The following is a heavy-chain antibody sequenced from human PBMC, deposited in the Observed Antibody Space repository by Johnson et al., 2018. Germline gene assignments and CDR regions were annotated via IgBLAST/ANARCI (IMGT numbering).Heavy chain of an antibody. Sequence: VQLVQSGGGLVQPGGSXRLSCAASGFTFSNAWMSWVRQAPGKGLEWVGRIKSKRDGGTKDYAAPGKGRFTISRDDSKNTLYLQMNSLKTEDTAVYYCTRRGVSKETYYYYYIMDVWGQGTTVTVSS. J-gene: IGHJ6*02. CDR3: TRRGVSKETYYYYYIMDV. CDR2: IKSKRDGGTK. V-gene: IGHV3-15*01. CDR1: GFTFSNAW. D-gene: IGHD6-13*01.